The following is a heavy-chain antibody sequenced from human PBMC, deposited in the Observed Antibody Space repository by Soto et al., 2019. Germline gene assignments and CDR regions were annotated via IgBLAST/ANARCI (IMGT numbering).Heavy chain of an antibody. Sequence: EVQLVESGGNLVQPGGSLRLSCAASGFTFSDFWMSWVRRAPGRGLEWVANIKEDGSETYYADSVEGRFTISRDNAKKSLYLQMHSLRAEDTALYYCARGGRHSADSWGQGALVTVSS. J-gene: IGHJ4*02. CDR3: ARGGRHSADS. CDR2: IKEDGSET. V-gene: IGHV3-7*05. D-gene: IGHD1-26*01. CDR1: GFTFSDFW.